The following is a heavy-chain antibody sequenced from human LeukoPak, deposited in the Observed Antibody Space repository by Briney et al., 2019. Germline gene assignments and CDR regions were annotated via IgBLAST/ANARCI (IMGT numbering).Heavy chain of an antibody. D-gene: IGHD3-10*01. CDR3: ARDSYYYGSGSYYNGGWFDP. V-gene: IGHV4-34*01. J-gene: IGHJ5*02. CDR2: INHSGST. Sequence: SETLSLTCAVYGGSFSGYYWSWIRQPPGKGLEWIGEINHSGSTNYNPSLKSRVTISVDTSKNQFSLKLSSVTAADTAVYYCARDSYYYGSGSYYNGGWFDPWGQGTLVTVSS. CDR1: GGSFSGYY.